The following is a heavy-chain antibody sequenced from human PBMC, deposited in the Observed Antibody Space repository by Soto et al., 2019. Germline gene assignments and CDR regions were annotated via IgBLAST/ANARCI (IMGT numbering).Heavy chain of an antibody. V-gene: IGHV3-30*18. D-gene: IGHD4-17*01. J-gene: IGHJ4*02. CDR3: AKDYYGGNSGPFDY. CDR2: ISYDGSNK. CDR1: GFTFSNYG. Sequence: QVQLVESGGGVVQPGRSLRLSCAASGFTFSNYGMHWVRQAPGKGLEWVAVISYDGSNKYYADSVKGRFTISRDNSKNTLYLQMNSLRAEDTAVYYCAKDYYGGNSGPFDYWGQGTLVTVSS.